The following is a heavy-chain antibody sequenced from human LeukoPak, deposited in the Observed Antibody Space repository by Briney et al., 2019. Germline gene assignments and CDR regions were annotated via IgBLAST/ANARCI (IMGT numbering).Heavy chain of an antibody. CDR1: GFSFGDYA. CDR2: TRSKPYGGTT. Sequence: GGSLRLSCTASGFSFGDYAMNWVRQAPGKGLEWVGFTRSKPYGGTTEYAASVKGRFTISRDDSKSIAYLQMNSLKTEDTAVYYCTSAINSNYYASRSYYTPFDLWGQGTLATVSS. CDR3: TSAINSNYYASRSYYTPFDL. D-gene: IGHD3-10*01. J-gene: IGHJ4*02. V-gene: IGHV3-49*04.